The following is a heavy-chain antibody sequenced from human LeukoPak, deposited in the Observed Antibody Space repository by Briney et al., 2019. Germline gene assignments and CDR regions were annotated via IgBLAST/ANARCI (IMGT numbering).Heavy chain of an antibody. Sequence: SETLSLTCTVSGGSISSLIYYWGWIRQPPGKGLEWIGSIHYSGSTYYSPSLKSRVTISVDTSRNQFSLKLTSVTAADTAVYYCARDGPIKWGQGTLVTVSS. CDR3: ARDGPIK. CDR2: IHYSGST. V-gene: IGHV4-39*07. CDR1: GGSISSLIYY. D-gene: IGHD5-24*01. J-gene: IGHJ4*02.